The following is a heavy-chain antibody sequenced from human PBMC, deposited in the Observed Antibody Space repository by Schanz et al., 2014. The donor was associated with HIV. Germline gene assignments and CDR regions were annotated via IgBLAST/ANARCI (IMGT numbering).Heavy chain of an antibody. V-gene: IGHV3-33*06. J-gene: IGHJ6*02. CDR1: GFTFSSSG. Sequence: QVQLVESGGGVVQPGRSLRLSCTAAGFTFSSSGMHWVRQAPGKGLEWVAVIWFDGGNINYGDSVKGRFTISRDNSKNTLYLQMNSLRAEDTAVYYCAKVATWDYYGMDVWGQGTTVTVSS. CDR3: AKVATWDYYGMDV. CDR2: IWFDGGNI.